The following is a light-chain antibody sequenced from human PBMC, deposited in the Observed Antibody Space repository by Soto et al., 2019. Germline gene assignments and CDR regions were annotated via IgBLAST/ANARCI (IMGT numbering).Light chain of an antibody. CDR3: SSYTSSSTYV. V-gene: IGLV2-14*01. CDR1: SSEVGGYNY. CDR2: DVS. Sequence: QSVLTRAASVSGSRGQSNTISCTGNSSEVGGYNYVSWYQQHPGKAPKLMIYDVSNRPSGVSNRFSGSKSGNTASLTISGLQAEDEADYYCSSYTSSSTYVCGTGTKVTVL. J-gene: IGLJ1*01.